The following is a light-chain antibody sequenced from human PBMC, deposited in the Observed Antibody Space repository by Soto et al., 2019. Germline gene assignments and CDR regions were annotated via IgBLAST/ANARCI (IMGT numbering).Light chain of an antibody. J-gene: IGKJ1*01. Sequence: IVLTQSPGTLSLSPGERATLSCRASQSLSSSYLAWYQQKPGQAPRLLIYGASGRATDIPDRFSGSGSGTDFALTIGRLEPEDFAVYYCQQYGSSPQTFGQGTKV. CDR2: GAS. CDR1: QSLSSSY. V-gene: IGKV3-20*01. CDR3: QQYGSSPQT.